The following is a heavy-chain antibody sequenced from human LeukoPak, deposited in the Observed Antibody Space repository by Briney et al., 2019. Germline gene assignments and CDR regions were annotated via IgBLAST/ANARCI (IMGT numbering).Heavy chain of an antibody. V-gene: IGHV1-8*01. CDR3: AREVDFWSGYYGY. CDR1: GYTFTSYD. D-gene: IGHD3-3*01. Sequence: GASVKVSCKASGYTFTSYDINWVRQAPGQGLEWMGWMNSNSGNTGYAQKFQGRVTMTRDTSISTAYMELSRLRSDDTAVYYCAREVDFWSGYYGYWGQGTLVTVSS. J-gene: IGHJ4*02. CDR2: MNSNSGNT.